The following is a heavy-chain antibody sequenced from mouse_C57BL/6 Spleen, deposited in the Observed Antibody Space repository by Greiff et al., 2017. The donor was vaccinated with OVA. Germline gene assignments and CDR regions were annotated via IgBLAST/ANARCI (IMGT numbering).Heavy chain of an antibody. CDR2: IYPRSGNT. CDR3: ARGGYYGSSSYWYFDV. Sequence: VQLQQSGAELARPGASVKLSCKASGYTFTSYGISWVKQRTGQGLEWIGEIYPRSGNTYYNEKFKGKATLTADKSSSTAYMELRSLTSEDSAVDFCARGGYYGSSSYWYFDVWGTGTTVTVSS. V-gene: IGHV1-81*01. CDR1: GYTFTSYG. J-gene: IGHJ1*03. D-gene: IGHD1-1*01.